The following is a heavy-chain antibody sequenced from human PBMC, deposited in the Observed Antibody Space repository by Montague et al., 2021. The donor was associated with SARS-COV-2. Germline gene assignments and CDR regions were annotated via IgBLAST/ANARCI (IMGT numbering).Heavy chain of an antibody. D-gene: IGHD2-15*01. CDR1: GGSISTYY. V-gene: IGHV4-59*01. CDR2: VYYTGST. Sequence: SETLSLTCTISGGSISTYYWSWIRQPPGKGLEWIGNVYYTGSTNYNPSPKSRVTIALDTSKNQFSLKLSSVTAADTAMYYCARELSCSGGSCGWFAPWGQGTLVTVSS. J-gene: IGHJ5*02. CDR3: ARELSCSGGSCGWFAP.